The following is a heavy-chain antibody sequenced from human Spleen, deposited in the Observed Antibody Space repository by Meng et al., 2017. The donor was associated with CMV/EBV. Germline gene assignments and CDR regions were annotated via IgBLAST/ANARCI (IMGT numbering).Heavy chain of an antibody. Sequence: SVKVSCKASGGTFGSYAISWVRQAPGQGLEWMGGIIPIFGTANYAQKFQGRVTITTDESTSTAYMELSRLRSDDTAVYYCARDIVREYYFDYWGQGTLVTVSS. CDR3: ARDIVREYYFDY. D-gene: IGHD2-8*01. V-gene: IGHV1-69*05. CDR2: IIPIFGTA. J-gene: IGHJ4*02. CDR1: GGTFGSYA.